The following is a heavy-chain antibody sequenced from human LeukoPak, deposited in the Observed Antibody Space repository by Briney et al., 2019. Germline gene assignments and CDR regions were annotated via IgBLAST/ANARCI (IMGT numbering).Heavy chain of an antibody. CDR1: GFTFDDYA. CDR2: ISWNSGSI. D-gene: IGHD4-17*01. V-gene: IGHV3-9*01. J-gene: IGHJ4*02. Sequence: GGSLRLSCAASGFTFDDYAMHWGRQAPGKGLEGVSGISWNSGSIGYADSVKGRFTISRDNAKNSLYLQMNSLRAEDTALYYCAKDGYGDRFYYFDYWGQGTLVTVSS. CDR3: AKDGYGDRFYYFDY.